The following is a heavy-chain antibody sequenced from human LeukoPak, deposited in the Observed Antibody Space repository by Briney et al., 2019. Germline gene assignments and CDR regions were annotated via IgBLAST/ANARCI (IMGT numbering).Heavy chain of an antibody. CDR2: FDPEDGET. J-gene: IGHJ4*02. V-gene: IGHV1-24*01. D-gene: IGHD2-21*02. Sequence: ASVKVSCKVSGYTLTELSMHWVRQDPGKGLEWMGGFDPEDGETIYAQKFQGRVTMTEDTSTDTAYMELSSLRSEDTAVYYCATVVVTAPGEDYFDYWGQGTLVTVSS. CDR3: ATVVVTAPGEDYFDY. CDR1: GYTLTELS.